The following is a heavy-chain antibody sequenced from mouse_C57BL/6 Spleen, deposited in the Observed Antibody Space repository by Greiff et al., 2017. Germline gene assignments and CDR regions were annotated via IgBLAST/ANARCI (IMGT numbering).Heavy chain of an antibody. CDR3: ARGGDYDGLWFAY. CDR1: GYTFTSYW. J-gene: IGHJ3*01. CDR2: INPSSGYT. Sequence: QVQLQQSGAELAKPGASVKLSCKASGYTFTSYWMHWVKQRPGQGLEWIGYINPSSGYTKYNQKFKGKATLTADKSSSTAYMQLSSLTYEDSAVYYCARGGDYDGLWFAYWGQGTLVTVSA. D-gene: IGHD2-3*01. V-gene: IGHV1-7*01.